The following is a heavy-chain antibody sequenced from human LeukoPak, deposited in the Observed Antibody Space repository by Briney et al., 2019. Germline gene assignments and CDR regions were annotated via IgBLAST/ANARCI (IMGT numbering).Heavy chain of an antibody. Sequence: SVKVSCKASGGTFSSYAISWVRQAPGQGLEWMGGIIPIFGTANYAQKFQGRVTITTDESTSTAYMELRSLRSDDTAVYYCARDRPFRSGCLDYWGQGTLVTVSS. CDR2: IIPIFGTA. V-gene: IGHV1-69*05. CDR3: ARDRPFRSGCLDY. D-gene: IGHD6-19*01. CDR1: GGTFSSYA. J-gene: IGHJ4*02.